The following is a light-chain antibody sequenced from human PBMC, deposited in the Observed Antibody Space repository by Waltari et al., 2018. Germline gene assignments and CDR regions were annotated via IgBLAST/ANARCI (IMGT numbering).Light chain of an antibody. Sequence: QSPDSLAVSLGERATINCKSSRSLLYSSINKNYLAWYQQKPGQPPKLLFSWASTRESGVPDRFSGSGSGTDFTLTISSLQATDVAVYYCQQYYTPPFTFGGGTQVEIK. CDR3: QQYYTPPFT. CDR2: WAS. V-gene: IGKV4-1*01. J-gene: IGKJ4*01. CDR1: RSLLYSSINKNY.